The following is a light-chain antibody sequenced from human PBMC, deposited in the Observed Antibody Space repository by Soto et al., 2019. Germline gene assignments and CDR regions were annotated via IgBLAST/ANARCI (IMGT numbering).Light chain of an antibody. J-gene: IGKJ5*01. CDR2: GAS. CDR3: QQYGRSPP. V-gene: IGKV3-20*01. CDR1: EIINSGY. Sequence: ENMLTQSAYTLSSSSGERATLFWGASEIINSGYLAWYQQKPGRAPRLVIYGASKRATGIPDRFSGGESGTDFTLTINSLEPEDAAVYYCQQYGRSPPFGQGTRLEIK.